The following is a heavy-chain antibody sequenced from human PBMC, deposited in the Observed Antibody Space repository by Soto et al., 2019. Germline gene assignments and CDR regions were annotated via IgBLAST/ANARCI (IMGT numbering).Heavy chain of an antibody. V-gene: IGHV3-23*01. CDR1: GFTFSSYA. J-gene: IGHJ4*02. Sequence: EVQLLESGGGLVQPGGSLRLSCAASGFTFSSYAMSWVRQAQGKGLEWVSAISGSGGSTYYADSVKGRFTISRANSKNTLYLQLNSLLAEEKAVDYCAKDRTSGSYGVWDSFDYWGQGTLVTVSS. CDR3: AKDRTSGSYGVWDSFDY. D-gene: IGHD1-26*01. CDR2: ISGSGGST.